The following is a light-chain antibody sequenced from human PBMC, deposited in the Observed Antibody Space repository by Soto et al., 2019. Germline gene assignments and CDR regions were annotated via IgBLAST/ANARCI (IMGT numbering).Light chain of an antibody. CDR3: CSYVDSNTVVV. V-gene: IGLV2-23*03. Sequence: QSVLTQPASVSGSPGQSITISCTGTSSDVGTYNLVSWYQQHPGKAPKLIIYEGSKRPSGVSNRLSGSKSGNTASLTISGLQAEDEADYYCCSYVDSNTVVVFGGGTKLTVL. CDR1: SSDVGTYNL. J-gene: IGLJ2*01. CDR2: EGS.